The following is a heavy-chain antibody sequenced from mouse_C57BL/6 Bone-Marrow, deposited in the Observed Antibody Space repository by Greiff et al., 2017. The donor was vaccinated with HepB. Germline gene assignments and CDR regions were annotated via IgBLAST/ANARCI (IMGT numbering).Heavy chain of an antibody. J-gene: IGHJ2*01. V-gene: IGHV1-72*01. CDR2: IDPNSGGT. CDR1: GYTFTSYW. D-gene: IGHD1-1*01. CDR3: ARSLFTTVVRETDY. Sequence: VQLQQPGAELVKPGASVKLSCKASGYTFTSYWIHWVKQRPGRGLEWIGRIDPNSGGTKYNEKFKSKATLTVDKPSSTAYMQLSSLTSEDSAVYYCARSLFTTVVRETDYWGQGTTLTVSS.